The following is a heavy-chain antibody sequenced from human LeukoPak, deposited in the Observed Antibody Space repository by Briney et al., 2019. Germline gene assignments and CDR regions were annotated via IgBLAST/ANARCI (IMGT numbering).Heavy chain of an antibody. V-gene: IGHV3-21*01. J-gene: IGHJ4*02. CDR3: ARTSSSWHIGY. Sequence: PGGSLRLSCAASGFTFSSYSMNWVRQAPGKGLEWVSSISSSSYIYYADSVKGRFTISRDNAKNSLYLQMNSLRAEDTAVYYCARTSSSWHIGYWGQGTLVTVSS. D-gene: IGHD6-13*01. CDR1: GFTFSSYS. CDR2: ISSSSYI.